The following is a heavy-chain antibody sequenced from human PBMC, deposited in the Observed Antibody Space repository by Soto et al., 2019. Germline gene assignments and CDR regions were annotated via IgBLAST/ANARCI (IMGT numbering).Heavy chain of an antibody. J-gene: IGHJ4*02. V-gene: IGHV4-30-4*01. D-gene: IGHD6-13*01. CDR1: GGSISSGDYY. CDR3: ATKPRLEAAEFDY. Sequence: PSETLSLTCAASGGSISSGDYYWSWIRQPPGRGLEWIGYIYYIGTTYYSPSLKSRVTMSVDTSRNQFSLKLDSVTAVDTAVYYCATKPRLEAAEFDYWGQGAQVTSPQ. CDR2: IYYIGTT.